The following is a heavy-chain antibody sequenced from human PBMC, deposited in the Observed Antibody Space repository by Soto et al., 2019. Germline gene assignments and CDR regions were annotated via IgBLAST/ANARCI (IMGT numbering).Heavy chain of an antibody. CDR2: ISSSSSYI. V-gene: IGHV3-21*01. D-gene: IGHD6-13*01. J-gene: IGHJ6*02. CDR3: ARDGCGDDSSWYGYYYYGMDV. CDR1: GFTFSSYS. Sequence: EVQLVESGGGLVKPGGSLRLSCAASGFTFSSYSMNWVRQAPGKGLEWVSSISSSSSYIYYADSVKGRFTISRDNAKNALYLQMNSLRAEDTAVYYCARDGCGDDSSWYGYYYYGMDVWGQGTTVTVSS.